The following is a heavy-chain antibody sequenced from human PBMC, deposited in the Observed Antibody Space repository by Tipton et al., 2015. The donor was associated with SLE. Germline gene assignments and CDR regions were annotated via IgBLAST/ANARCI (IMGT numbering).Heavy chain of an antibody. CDR2: IYYSGST. CDR1: GGSISSYY. CDR3: ARDFTYSSSSGDPFDI. Sequence: TLSLTCTVSGGSISSYYWSWIRQPPGKGLEWIGYIYYSGSTNYNPSLKSRVTISVDTSKNQFSLKLSSVTAADTAVYYCARDFTYSSSSGDPFDIWGQGTTVTVSS. J-gene: IGHJ3*02. V-gene: IGHV4-59*12. D-gene: IGHD6-6*01.